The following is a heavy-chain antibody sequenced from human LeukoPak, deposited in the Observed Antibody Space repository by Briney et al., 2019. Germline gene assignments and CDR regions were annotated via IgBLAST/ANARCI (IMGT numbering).Heavy chain of an antibody. CDR3: SRHVGSRDYGALRYAFDI. CDR2: ISYSGTT. V-gene: IGHV4-39*01. CDR1: GGSISSSSGYY. D-gene: IGHD4-17*01. J-gene: IGHJ3*02. Sequence: PSETLSLTCTVSGGSISSSSGYYWGWIRQPPGEGLEWIGSISYSGTTYYNPSLKSRATISVDTSENQFSLKLRSVTAADTAMYYCSRHVGSRDYGALRYAFDIWGQGTMVTVSS.